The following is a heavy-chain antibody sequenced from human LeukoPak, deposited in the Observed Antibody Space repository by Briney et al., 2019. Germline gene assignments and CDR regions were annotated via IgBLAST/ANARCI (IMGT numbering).Heavy chain of an antibody. CDR2: IYYSGST. CDR3: ARHRHSSSWVLDY. Sequence: SETLSLTCTVSGGTISSYYWSWIRQPPGKGLEWIGYIYYSGSTNYNPSLKSRVTISVDTSKNQFSLKLSSVTAADTAVYYCARHRHSSSWVLDYWGQGTLVTVSS. D-gene: IGHD6-13*01. J-gene: IGHJ4*02. V-gene: IGHV4-59*08. CDR1: GGTISSYY.